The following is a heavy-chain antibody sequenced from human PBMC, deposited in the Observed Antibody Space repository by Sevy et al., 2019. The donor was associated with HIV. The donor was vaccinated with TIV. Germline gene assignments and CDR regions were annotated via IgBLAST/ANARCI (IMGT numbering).Heavy chain of an antibody. CDR1: GYTFTSYY. CDR2: INPSGGST. Sequence: ASVKVSCKASGYTFTSYYMHWVRQAPGQGLEWMGIINPSGGSTSYAQKFQGRVTMTRDTSTSTVYMELSSLRSEDTAVYYCARDVRIAVVPAATPTGYGMDVWGQGTTVTVSS. D-gene: IGHD2-2*01. J-gene: IGHJ6*02. CDR3: ARDVRIAVVPAATPTGYGMDV. V-gene: IGHV1-46*03.